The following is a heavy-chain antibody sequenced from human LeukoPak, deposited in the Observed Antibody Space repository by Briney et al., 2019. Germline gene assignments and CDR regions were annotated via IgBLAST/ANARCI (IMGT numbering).Heavy chain of an antibody. CDR3: ARDRGAAAGPFHYYYYYMDV. J-gene: IGHJ6*03. CDR2: ISAYNDNT. Sequence: GASVKVSCKASGYTFTNYGITWVRQAPGQGLEWMGWISAYNDNTNYAQKLQGRVTMTIDTSTSTAYMELRSLRSEDTAVYYCARDRGAAAGPFHYYYYYMDVWGKGTTVTVSS. D-gene: IGHD6-19*01. V-gene: IGHV1-18*01. CDR1: GYTFTNYG.